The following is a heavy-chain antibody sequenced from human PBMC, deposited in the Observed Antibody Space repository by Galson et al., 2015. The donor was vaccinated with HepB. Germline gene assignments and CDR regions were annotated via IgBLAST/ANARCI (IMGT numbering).Heavy chain of an antibody. V-gene: IGHV3-15*01. D-gene: IGHD6-19*01. CDR2: IQSKTDGGAT. J-gene: IGHJ4*02. CDR1: GFTFSDYY. Sequence: SLRLSCAASGFTFSDYYMSWIRRAPGKGLEWVGRIQSKTDGGATDYGAPVKGRFTISRDDSKNMLYLQMNSLKSEDTAVYYCTTGQYNSGWYPWDYWGQGTLVTVSS. CDR3: TTGQYNSGWYPWDY.